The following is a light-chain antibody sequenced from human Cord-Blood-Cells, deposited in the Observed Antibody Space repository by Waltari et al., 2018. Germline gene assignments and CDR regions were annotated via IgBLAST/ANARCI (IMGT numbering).Light chain of an antibody. V-gene: IGKV2-28*01. CDR3: MQALQTPWT. CDR1: QSLLHSNGYNY. J-gene: IGKJ1*01. Sequence: DIVMTQSPLSLPVTPGEPASISCRSSQSLLHSNGYNYLDWYLQKPGQSPQLLIYLGSNRASGVPDRFSCSESGTDFTLKISRVEAEDVGVYYCMQALQTPWTFGQGTKVEIK. CDR2: LGS.